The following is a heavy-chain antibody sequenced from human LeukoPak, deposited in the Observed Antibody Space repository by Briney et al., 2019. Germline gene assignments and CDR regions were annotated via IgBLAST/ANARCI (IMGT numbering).Heavy chain of an antibody. CDR3: AALGGTAMASYYYYYMDV. D-gene: IGHD5-18*01. V-gene: IGHV3-30*02. Sequence: GGSLRLSCAASGFTFSSYGMHWVRQAPGKGLEWVAFIRYDGSNKYYADPVKGRFTISRDNSTNTLYLQMNSLRAEDTAVYCCAALGGTAMASYYYYYMDVWGKGTTVTISS. CDR2: IRYDGSNK. CDR1: GFTFSSYG. J-gene: IGHJ6*03.